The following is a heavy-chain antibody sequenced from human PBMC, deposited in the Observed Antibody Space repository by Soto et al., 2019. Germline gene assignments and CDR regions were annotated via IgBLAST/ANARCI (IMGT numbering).Heavy chain of an antibody. CDR2: INPSGGST. J-gene: IGHJ5*02. CDR1: GYTFTSYY. CDR3: AREGGGVVVPAAIAWFDP. D-gene: IGHD2-2*01. Sequence: QVQLVQSGAEVKKPGASVKVSCKASGYTFTSYYMHWVRQAPGQGLEWMGIINPSGGSTSYAQKFQGRVTMPRDTSTSTVYMELSSLRSEDTAVYYCAREGGGVVVPAAIAWFDPWGQGTLVTVSS. V-gene: IGHV1-46*03.